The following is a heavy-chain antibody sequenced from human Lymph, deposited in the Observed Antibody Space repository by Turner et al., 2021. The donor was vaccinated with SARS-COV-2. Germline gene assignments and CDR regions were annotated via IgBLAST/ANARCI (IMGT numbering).Heavy chain of an antibody. CDR3: ARDVERYNDFWSGYSGGYGLDV. V-gene: IGHV1-2*02. Sequence: QVQLVQSGAEMKNPAASVNVCCTASGTTFTGSYMHWVRQAPGQGREWMGWINPNSGGTNYAQKFQGRVTMTRDTSISTAYMELSRVRSDDTAVYYCARDVERYNDFWSGYSGGYGLDVGGQGTTVTVSS. CDR2: INPNSGGT. D-gene: IGHD3-3*01. CDR1: GTTFTGSY. J-gene: IGHJ6*02.